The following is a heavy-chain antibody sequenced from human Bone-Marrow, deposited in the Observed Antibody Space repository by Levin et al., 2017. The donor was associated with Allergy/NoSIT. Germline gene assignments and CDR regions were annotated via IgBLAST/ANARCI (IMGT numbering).Heavy chain of an antibody. J-gene: IGHJ4*02. CDR1: GFTFSNTW. D-gene: IGHD2-21*01. Sequence: GESLKISCAASGFTFSNTWMHWVRQVPGQGLVWVSRIKSDGGTSYADSVKGRFTISRDNAKNTLYLQMNSLRAEDTAVYYCARDWYYSVDYWGQGTLVTVSS. CDR2: IKSDGGT. V-gene: IGHV3-74*01. CDR3: ARDWYYSVDY.